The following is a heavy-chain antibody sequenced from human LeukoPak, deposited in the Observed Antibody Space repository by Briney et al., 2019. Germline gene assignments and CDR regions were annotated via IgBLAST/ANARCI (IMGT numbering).Heavy chain of an antibody. CDR2: ISGSGGTT. V-gene: IGHV3-23*01. Sequence: GGSLRLSCAASGFTFSSYGMKWVRQAPGKGLEWVSGISGSGGTTYYADSVKGRFTISRDNSKNSLSLQVSSLRAEDTAVYYCAKTNGYYSDWGQGTLVTVSS. D-gene: IGHD3-22*01. CDR1: GFTFSSYG. J-gene: IGHJ4*02. CDR3: AKTNGYYSD.